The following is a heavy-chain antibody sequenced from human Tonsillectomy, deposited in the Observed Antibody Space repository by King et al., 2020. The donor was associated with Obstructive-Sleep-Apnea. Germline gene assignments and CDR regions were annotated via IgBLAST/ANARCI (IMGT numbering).Heavy chain of an antibody. J-gene: IGHJ4*02. D-gene: IGHD5-18*01. CDR3: TRSIWPDTSMATGDY. CDR2: INTDTGNP. Sequence: VQLVESGSELMKPGASVKISCKASGYTFNSYAMNWVRQAPGQGFEWMGWINTDTGNPTYAQGLTGRFVFSLDSSVSTAYLQISSLKADDTAVYYCTRSIWPDTSMATGDYWGQGTLVTVSS. V-gene: IGHV7-4-1*02. CDR1: GYTFNSYA.